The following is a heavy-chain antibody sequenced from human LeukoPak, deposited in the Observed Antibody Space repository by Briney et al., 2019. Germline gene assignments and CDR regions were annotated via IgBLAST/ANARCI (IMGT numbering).Heavy chain of an antibody. Sequence: ASVKVSCKASGYTFTSYGISWVRQAPGQGLEWMGWISAYNGNTNYAQKLQGRVTMTTDTSTSTAYMVLRSLRSDDTAVYYCARERGGSPQGYYYYYYMDVWGKGTTVTVSS. CDR3: ARERGGSPQGYYYYYYMDV. CDR2: ISAYNGNT. V-gene: IGHV1-18*01. D-gene: IGHD2-15*01. J-gene: IGHJ6*03. CDR1: GYTFTSYG.